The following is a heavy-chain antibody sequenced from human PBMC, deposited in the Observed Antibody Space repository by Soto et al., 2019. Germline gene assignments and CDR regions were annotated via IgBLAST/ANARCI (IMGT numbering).Heavy chain of an antibody. J-gene: IGHJ4*02. CDR3: ARTSRWELLGASDY. CDR1: GYTFTSYG. D-gene: IGHD1-26*01. CDR2: ISDYNGNT. V-gene: IGHV1-18*04. Sequence: QVQLVQSGAEVKKPGASVKVSCKASGYTFTSYGISWVRQAPGQGLEWMGGISDYNGNTNYAQKLQGRVTMTTDTSAVTAYMELRSLRSDDTAVYYCARTSRWELLGASDYWGQGTLGTVSS.